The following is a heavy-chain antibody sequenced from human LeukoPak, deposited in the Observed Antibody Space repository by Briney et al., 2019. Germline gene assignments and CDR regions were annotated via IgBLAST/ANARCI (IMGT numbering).Heavy chain of an antibody. V-gene: IGHV3-23*01. Sequence: GGSLRLSCAASAFTFSIYAMSWVRQAPGKGLEWVSAISGGGVATYYADSVKGRFTISRDNSKNTLYLQMNSLRAEDTAVYYCAKALRYFDWLTDYWGQGTLVTVSS. CDR1: AFTFSIYA. D-gene: IGHD3-9*01. J-gene: IGHJ4*02. CDR2: ISGGGVAT. CDR3: AKALRYFDWLTDY.